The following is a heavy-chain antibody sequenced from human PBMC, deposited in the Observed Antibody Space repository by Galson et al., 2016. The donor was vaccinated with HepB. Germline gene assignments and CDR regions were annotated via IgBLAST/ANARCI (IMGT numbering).Heavy chain of an antibody. CDR3: ARVWYYYDSRPYYYGMNV. CDR1: GGSISGYF. Sequence: ETLSLTCTVSGGSISGYFWSWIRQPPGKGLEWIGHIYYSGSTKYNPSLKSRLTLSVDRSKSQFSLKLSSVTAADTAVYYCARVWYYYDSRPYYYGMNVWGQGTTVTVSS. CDR2: IYYSGST. J-gene: IGHJ6*02. D-gene: IGHD3-22*01. V-gene: IGHV4-59*01.